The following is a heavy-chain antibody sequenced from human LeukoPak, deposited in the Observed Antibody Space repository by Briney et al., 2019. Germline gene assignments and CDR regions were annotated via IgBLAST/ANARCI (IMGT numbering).Heavy chain of an antibody. CDR2: ISSSSSYI. V-gene: IGHV3-21*01. CDR1: GFTFSSYS. CDR3: ATQYYYDSSGYTRNDY. Sequence: GGSLRLSCAASGFTFSSYSMNWVRQAPGKGLEWVSSISSSSSYIYYADSVKGRFTISRDNAKNSLYLQMNSLRAEDTAVYYCATQYYYDSSGYTRNDYWGQGTLVTVSS. J-gene: IGHJ4*02. D-gene: IGHD3-22*01.